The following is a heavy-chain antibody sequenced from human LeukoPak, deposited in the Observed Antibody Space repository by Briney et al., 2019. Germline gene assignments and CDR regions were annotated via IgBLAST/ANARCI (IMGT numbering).Heavy chain of an antibody. V-gene: IGHV1-69*04. J-gene: IGHJ4*02. CDR1: GGTFSSYA. D-gene: IGHD6-19*01. Sequence: ASVKVSCKASGGTFSSYAISWVRQAPGQGLEWMGRIIPIFGIANYAQKFQGRVTITADKSTSTAYMELSSLRSEDTAVYYCARVGTAVAGWGAYFDYWGQGTLVTVSS. CDR2: IIPIFGIA. CDR3: ARVGTAVAGWGAYFDY.